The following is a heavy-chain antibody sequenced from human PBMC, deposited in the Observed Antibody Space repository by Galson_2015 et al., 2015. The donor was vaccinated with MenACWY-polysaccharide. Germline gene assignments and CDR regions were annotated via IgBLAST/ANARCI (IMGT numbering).Heavy chain of an antibody. V-gene: IGHV3-74*01. D-gene: IGHD1-1*01. Sequence: SLRLSCAASGLTFSSYWMYWVRQAPGKGLVWVSRINSDGRSTSYVDSVKGRLTISRDNAKNTLYLQMNSLRAEDTAVYYCARSRAWSTGYYYGMDVWGQGTTVTVSS. CDR3: ARSRAWSTGYYYGMDV. J-gene: IGHJ6*02. CDR1: GLTFSSYW. CDR2: INSDGRST.